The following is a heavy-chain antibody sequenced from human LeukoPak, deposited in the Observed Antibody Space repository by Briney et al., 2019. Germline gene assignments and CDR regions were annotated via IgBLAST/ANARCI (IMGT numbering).Heavy chain of an antibody. J-gene: IGHJ6*03. CDR1: GFTFSSYG. Sequence: GGSLRLSCAASGFTFSSYGMSWVRQAPGKGLEWVSSISSSSSYIYYADSVKGGFTISRDNAKNSLYLQMNSLRAEDTAVYYCARVRYYYGSGSYYNDYYYYMDVWGKGTTVTISS. V-gene: IGHV3-21*01. CDR2: ISSSSSYI. CDR3: ARVRYYYGSGSYYNDYYYYMDV. D-gene: IGHD3-10*01.